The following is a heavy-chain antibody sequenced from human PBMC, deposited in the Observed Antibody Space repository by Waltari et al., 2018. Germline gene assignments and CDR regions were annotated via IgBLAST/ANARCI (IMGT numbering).Heavy chain of an antibody. CDR2: IDSDGSST. J-gene: IGHJ4*02. CDR3: ARGGYSGYDWRAGGDY. D-gene: IGHD5-12*01. CDR1: VFSFGNYW. V-gene: IGHV3-74*01. Sequence: EVQLMESGGGLVQPGGSMRLSCAASVFSFGNYWMHCVRRGPGTGLVWVSRIDSDGSSTSYANSVKGRFTISRDNAKNTLYLQMNSLRAEDTAVYYCARGGYSGYDWRAGGDYWGQGTLVTVSS.